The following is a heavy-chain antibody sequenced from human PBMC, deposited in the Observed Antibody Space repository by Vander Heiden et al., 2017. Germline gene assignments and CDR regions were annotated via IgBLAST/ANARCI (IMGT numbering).Heavy chain of an antibody. CDR3: AILIREGYNEFDY. D-gene: IGHD3-16*01. J-gene: IGHJ4*02. CDR2: IFSTGTT. CDR1: GASIRSTFY. V-gene: IGHV4-39*01. Sequence: QLQLQDSGPGLVKPPDTLYLPCTVSGASIRSTFYSGWIRQPPGKGLEWIGSIFSTGTTYYNPSLRSRLSISVDMSKNQFSLRLRSVTAADTALYYCAILIREGYNEFDYWGQGSLVTVSS.